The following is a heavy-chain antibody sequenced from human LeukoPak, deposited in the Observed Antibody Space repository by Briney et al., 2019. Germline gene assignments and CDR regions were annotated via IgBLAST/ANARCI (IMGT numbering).Heavy chain of an antibody. D-gene: IGHD3-22*01. V-gene: IGHV1-18*04. CDR3: ARDGYYDSSGYYAD. J-gene: IGHJ4*02. CDR1: GYTFTSYY. CDR2: MNPNSGNT. Sequence: ASVKVSCKASGYTFTSYYMHWVRQAPGQGLEWMGWMNPNSGNTGYAQKLQGRVTMTTDTSTSTAYMELRSLRSDDTAVYYCARDGYYDSSGYYADWGQGTLVTVSS.